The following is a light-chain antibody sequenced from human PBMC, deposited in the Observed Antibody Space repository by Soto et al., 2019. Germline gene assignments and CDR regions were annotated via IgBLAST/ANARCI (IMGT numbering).Light chain of an antibody. Sequence: DIQMTQSQSSVSASVGDRVTITCRASQGIGDRLAWYQQKPGRAPKLLIYSASSLLSGVPSRFSGSGSGTDFTLTISSLQPEDFATYLCQQAYSFPRTFGGGTKVEIK. J-gene: IGKJ4*01. CDR2: SAS. CDR3: QQAYSFPRT. V-gene: IGKV1-12*01. CDR1: QGIGDR.